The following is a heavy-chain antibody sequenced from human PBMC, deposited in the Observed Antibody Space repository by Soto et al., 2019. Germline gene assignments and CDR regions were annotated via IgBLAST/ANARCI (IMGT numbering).Heavy chain of an antibody. V-gene: IGHV3-48*02. CDR2: ISPSSSTM. D-gene: IGHD3-22*01. Sequence: PGGSLRLSCAASEITFSAYAMGWVRQAPGKGLEWLSYISPSSSTMYYADSVKGRFTISRDNAKNSLFLQMNSLRDEDTAVYYCARDFDSLNDYWGQGTLVTVSS. CDR3: ARDFDSLNDY. J-gene: IGHJ4*02. CDR1: EITFSAYA.